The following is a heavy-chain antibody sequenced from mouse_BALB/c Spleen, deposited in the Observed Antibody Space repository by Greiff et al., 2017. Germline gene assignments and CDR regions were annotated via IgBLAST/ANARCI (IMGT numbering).Heavy chain of an antibody. CDR3: ARSSLWSAMDY. V-gene: IGHV1-4*02. J-gene: IGHJ4*01. CDR1: GYTFTSYT. D-gene: IGHD1-1*02. CDR2: INPSSGYT. Sequence: QVQLKQSAAELARPGASVKMSCKASGYTFTSYTMHWVKQRPGQGLEWIGYINPSSGYTEYNQKFKDKTTLTADKSSSTAYMQLSSLTSEDSAVYYCARSSLWSAMDYWGQGTSVTVSS.